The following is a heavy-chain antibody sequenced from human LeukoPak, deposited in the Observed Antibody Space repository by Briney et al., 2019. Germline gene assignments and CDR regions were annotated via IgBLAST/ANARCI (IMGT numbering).Heavy chain of an antibody. J-gene: IGHJ4*02. CDR3: AKDSGTYGDRSWLDY. D-gene: IGHD4-17*01. CDR1: GFTFSSYG. V-gene: IGHV3-30*18. CDR2: ISYDGSNK. Sequence: PGGSLRLSCAASGFTFSSYGIHWVRQAPGKGLEWVAVISYDGSNKYYADSVKGRFTISRDNSKNTLYLQMNSLRAEDTAVYYCAKDSGTYGDRSWLDYWGQGTLVTVSS.